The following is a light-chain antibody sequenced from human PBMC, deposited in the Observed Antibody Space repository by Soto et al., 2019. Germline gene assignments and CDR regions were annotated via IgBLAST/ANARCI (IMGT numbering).Light chain of an antibody. CDR2: KVS. Sequence: DVVMSQSPLSLPVTLGQPASISCRSSHSLVYSNGNTYLNWSQQRPGQSPRRINYKVSERDCGVTDRFSGSGSGTDFTLKISRVEADYVAVYDCMQGTNWPWTCGQGTKVEIK. J-gene: IGKJ1*01. CDR3: MQGTNWPWT. V-gene: IGKV2-30*01. CDR1: HSLVYSNGNTY.